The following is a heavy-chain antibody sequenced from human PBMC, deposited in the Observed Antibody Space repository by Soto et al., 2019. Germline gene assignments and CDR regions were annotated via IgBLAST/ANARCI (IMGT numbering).Heavy chain of an antibody. CDR3: ARDYSSYGPFDY. J-gene: IGHJ4*02. V-gene: IGHV3-48*01. Sequence: GGSLRLSCAASGFTFSSYSMNWVRQAPGKGLEWVSYISSSSTIYYADSVKGRFTISRDNAKNSLYLQMNSLRAEDTAVYYCARDYSSYGPFDYWGQGTLVTV. CDR2: ISSSSTI. D-gene: IGHD5-18*01. CDR1: GFTFSSYS.